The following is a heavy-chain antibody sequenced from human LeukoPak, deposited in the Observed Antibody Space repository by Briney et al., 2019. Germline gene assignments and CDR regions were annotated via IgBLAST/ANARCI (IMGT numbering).Heavy chain of an antibody. Sequence: PSETLSLTCAVSGYSISSGYYWGWIRQPPGRGLEWIGSIHHSGNTYCNPSLKSRDAISIDTSKNDFSLKVTSVTAADTAVYFRARQDTAMVKGWFDPWGQGALVTVSS. V-gene: IGHV4-38-2*01. CDR3: ARQDTAMVKGWFDP. CDR1: GYSISSGYY. CDR2: IHHSGNT. J-gene: IGHJ5*02. D-gene: IGHD5-18*01.